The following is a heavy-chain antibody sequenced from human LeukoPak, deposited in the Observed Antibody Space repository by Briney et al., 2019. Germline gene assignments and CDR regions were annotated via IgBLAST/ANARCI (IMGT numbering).Heavy chain of an antibody. CDR2: FDPEDGET. V-gene: IGHV1-24*01. D-gene: IGHD3-3*01. CDR3: ATDDPRLRFLEWLS. CDR1: GYTLTELS. Sequence: ASVKVSCKVSGYTLTELSMHWVRQAPGKGLEWMGGFDPEDGETIYAQKFQGSVTMTEDTSTDTAYMELSSLRSEDTAVYYCATDDPRLRFLEWLSWGQGTLVTVSS. J-gene: IGHJ4*02.